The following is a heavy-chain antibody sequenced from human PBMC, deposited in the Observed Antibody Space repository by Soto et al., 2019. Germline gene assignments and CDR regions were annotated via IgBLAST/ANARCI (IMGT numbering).Heavy chain of an antibody. D-gene: IGHD3-9*01. V-gene: IGHV3-48*04. CDR2: IFATSTTI. CDR1: GFTFSSYS. CDR3: ARDKDWAFDY. Sequence: PGGSLRLSCVVSGFTFSSYSMVWVRQAPGKGLEWISYIFATSTTIYYADSVKGRFTVSRDNAKNSLFLLMNSLRAEDTAVYYCARDKDWAFDYWGQGTLVTGSS. J-gene: IGHJ4*02.